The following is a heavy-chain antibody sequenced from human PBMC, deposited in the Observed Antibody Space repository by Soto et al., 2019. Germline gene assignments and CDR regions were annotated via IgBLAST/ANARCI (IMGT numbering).Heavy chain of an antibody. Sequence: PGESLKISCKGSGYIFTTYWISWVRQMPGRGLEWMGRIDPSDSYTNYSPSFQGHVTISADKSSSTAYLQWSSLKASDTAMYYCARRLTPGGYDDYYGMDVWGQGTTVTVSS. CDR1: GYIFTTYW. CDR2: IDPSDSYT. D-gene: IGHD5-12*01. CDR3: ARRLTPGGYDDYYGMDV. J-gene: IGHJ6*02. V-gene: IGHV5-10-1*01.